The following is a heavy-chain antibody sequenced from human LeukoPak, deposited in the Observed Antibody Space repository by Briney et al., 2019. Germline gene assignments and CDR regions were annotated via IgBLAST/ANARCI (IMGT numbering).Heavy chain of an antibody. D-gene: IGHD1-26*01. Sequence: HAGGSLRLSCAASGFTFSSYGMHWVRQAPGKGLEWVAVISYDGSNKYYADSVKGRFTISRDNSKNTLYLQMNSLKTEDTAVYYCTTDDRATYDYWGQGTLVTVSS. CDR3: TTDDRATYDY. J-gene: IGHJ4*02. V-gene: IGHV3-30*03. CDR1: GFTFSSYG. CDR2: ISYDGSNK.